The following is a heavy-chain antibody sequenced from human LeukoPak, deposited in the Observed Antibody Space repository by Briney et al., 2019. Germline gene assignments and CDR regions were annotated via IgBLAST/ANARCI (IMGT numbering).Heavy chain of an antibody. CDR1: GGSISSGSYY. J-gene: IGHJ5*02. CDR2: IYSSGST. CDR3: ARDLAGDGYWFDP. Sequence: SETLSLTCTVSGGSISSGSYYWSWIRQPAGKGLEWIGRIYSSGSTNYNPSLKSRVTISVDTSKNQFSLKLNSVTAADTAVYYCARDLAGDGYWFDPWGQGTLVTVSS. D-gene: IGHD2-2*03. V-gene: IGHV4-61*02.